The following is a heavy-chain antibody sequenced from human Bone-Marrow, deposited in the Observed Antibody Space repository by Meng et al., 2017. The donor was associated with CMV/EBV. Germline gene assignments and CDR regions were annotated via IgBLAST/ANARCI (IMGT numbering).Heavy chain of an antibody. D-gene: IGHD3-16*01. V-gene: IGHV4-34*01. J-gene: IGHJ4*02. CDR2: IKHSGDT. CDR1: GGSFSGYY. CDR3: ARDEEGILGH. Sequence: QLQLQQWGAGLLKPSETLSLTCAVYGGSFSGYYWSWIRQPPGKGLEWIGEIKHSGDTNYNPSLKSRVTISLDMSKNQFSLNLKSVTAADTAVYFCARDEEGILGHWGQGTLVTVSS.